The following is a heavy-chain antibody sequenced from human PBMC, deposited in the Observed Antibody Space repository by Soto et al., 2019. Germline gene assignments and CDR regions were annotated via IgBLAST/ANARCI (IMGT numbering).Heavy chain of an antibody. CDR3: AGKYCTTTGCFKGNEAFDI. J-gene: IGHJ3*02. CDR1: GYRFPNYW. CDR2: IYLGDSDT. V-gene: IGHV5-51*03. D-gene: IGHD2-8*01. Sequence: EVQLVQSGAEVKKPGESLKISCKSSGYRFPNYWIGWVRQMPGKGLGWMGIIYLGDSDTRYSPFFQGQVTISADKFLRPAYLHWSRLKASDTATYYCAGKYCTTTGCFKGNEAFDIWGQGTMVTVSS.